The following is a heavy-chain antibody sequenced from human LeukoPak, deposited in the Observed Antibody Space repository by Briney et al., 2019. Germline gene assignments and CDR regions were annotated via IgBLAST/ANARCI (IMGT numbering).Heavy chain of an antibody. CDR2: IYYSGST. V-gene: IGHV4-59*08. Sequence: SETLSLTCTVSGGSISSYYWSWIRQPPGKGLEWIGYIYYSGSTNYNPPLKSRVTISEDTSKNQFSLKLRSVTAADTAVYYCARGPRFGELLWHWFDPWGQGTLVTVSS. J-gene: IGHJ5*02. CDR1: GGSISSYY. CDR3: ARGPRFGELLWHWFDP. D-gene: IGHD3-10*01.